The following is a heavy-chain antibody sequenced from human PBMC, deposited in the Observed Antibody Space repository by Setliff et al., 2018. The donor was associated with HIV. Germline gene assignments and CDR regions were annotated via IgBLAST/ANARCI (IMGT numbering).Heavy chain of an antibody. D-gene: IGHD3-3*01. CDR3: AREREAWSAYDS. J-gene: IGHJ5*02. V-gene: IGHV4-4*08. CDR2: IYTSGNSRYT. CDR1: GASISSDT. Sequence: LSLTCIVSGASISSDTWSWIRQPPGKGLQWIGFIYTSGNSRYTNYNSSLESRVAISLDTSSNQFSLKLSSVTAAATAVYHCAREREAWSAYDSWGQGTLVTVSS.